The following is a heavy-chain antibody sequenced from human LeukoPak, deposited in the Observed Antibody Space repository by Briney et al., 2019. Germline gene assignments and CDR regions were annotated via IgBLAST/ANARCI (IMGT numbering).Heavy chain of an antibody. Sequence: GGSLRLSCAASGFTFSSYSMNWVRQAPGKGLEWVANIKQDGGEKYYVDSVKGRFTISRDNAKNSLYLQMNSLRAEDTAVYYCAELGITMIGGVWGKGTTVTISS. D-gene: IGHD3-10*02. CDR1: GFTFSSYS. CDR3: AELGITMIGGV. V-gene: IGHV3-7*01. J-gene: IGHJ6*04. CDR2: IKQDGGEK.